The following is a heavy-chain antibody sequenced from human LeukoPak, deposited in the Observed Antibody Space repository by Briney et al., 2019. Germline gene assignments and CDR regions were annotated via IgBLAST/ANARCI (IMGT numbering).Heavy chain of an antibody. Sequence: GASVKVSCKASGYSFSSYSITWLRQAPGQGLEWMGWISVYSGDTNYAQKFQGRVTMTTDTSTSTAYMELRSLRSDDTAVYHCARDVEYSSSSSLDYWGQGTLVTVSS. J-gene: IGHJ4*02. CDR1: GYSFSSYS. D-gene: IGHD6-6*01. CDR3: ARDVEYSSSSSLDY. CDR2: ISVYSGDT. V-gene: IGHV1-18*01.